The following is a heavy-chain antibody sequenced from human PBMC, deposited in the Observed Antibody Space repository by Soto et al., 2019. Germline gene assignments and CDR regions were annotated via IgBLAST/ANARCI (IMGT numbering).Heavy chain of an antibody. V-gene: IGHV1-18*01. J-gene: IGHJ4*02. D-gene: IGHD3-10*01. CDR1: GYTFTSYD. Sequence: GASVKVSCKASGYTFTSYDINWVRQATGQGLEWMGWISAYNGNTNYAQKLQGRVTMTTDTSTSTAYMELRSLRSDDTAVYYCVKGGSGSYPNWGQGTLVTVSS. CDR2: ISAYNGNT. CDR3: VKGGSGSYPN.